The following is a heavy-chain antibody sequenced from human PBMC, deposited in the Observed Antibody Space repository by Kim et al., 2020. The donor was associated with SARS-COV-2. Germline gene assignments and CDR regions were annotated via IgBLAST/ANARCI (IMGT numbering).Heavy chain of an antibody. D-gene: IGHD3-16*01. J-gene: IGHJ4*02. CDR2: INWNSGTM. CDR1: GFTFGDYA. CDR3: GRHSWGSNRYYFDY. V-gene: IGHV3-9*01. Sequence: GGSLRLSCAASGFTFGDYAMHWVRQAPGKGLEWVSGINWNSGTMAYADSVKGRFTISRDNAKNSLHLQMNSLRPEDTALYYCGRHSWGSNRYYFDYWGQGTLGTVSS.